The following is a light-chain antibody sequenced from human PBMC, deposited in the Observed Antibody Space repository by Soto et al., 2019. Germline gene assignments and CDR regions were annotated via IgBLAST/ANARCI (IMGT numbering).Light chain of an antibody. CDR1: QTISSW. Sequence: DIQMTQSPSSLSGSVGDRVTITCRASQTISSWLAWYQQKPGKAPKLLIYKASTLKSGVPSRFSGSGSGTEFTLTISSLQSEDFAVYYCQQYNNWPPEGTFGQGTKVDIK. J-gene: IGKJ1*01. CDR3: QQYNNWPPEGT. CDR2: KAS. V-gene: IGKV1-5*03.